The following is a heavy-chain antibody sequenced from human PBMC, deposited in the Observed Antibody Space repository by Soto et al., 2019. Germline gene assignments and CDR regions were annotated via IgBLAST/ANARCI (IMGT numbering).Heavy chain of an antibody. CDR1: GYTFTSYA. CDR2: INAGNGNT. J-gene: IGHJ4*02. D-gene: IGHD2-21*02. CDR3: ARSIVVVTAADY. V-gene: IGHV1-3*01. Sequence: QVQLVQSGAEVKKPGASVKVSCKASGYTFTSYAMHWVRQAPGQRLEWMGWINAGNGNTKYSQKFQDRVTITRDTSASTADRELSSLRAEDTAVYYGARSIVVVTAADYWCQGTLVTVSS.